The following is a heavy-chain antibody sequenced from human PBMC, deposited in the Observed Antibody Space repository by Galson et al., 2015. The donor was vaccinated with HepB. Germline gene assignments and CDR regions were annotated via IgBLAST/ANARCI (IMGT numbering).Heavy chain of an antibody. J-gene: IGHJ6*02. D-gene: IGHD2-8*01. CDR1: GFTFSSYA. CDR2: ISYDGSNK. V-gene: IGHV3-30*04. CDR3: AKDVPYCTNGVCDGPYYYGMDV. Sequence: SLRLSCAASGFTFSSYAMHWVRQAPGKGLEWVAVISYDGSNKYYADSVKGRFTISRDNSKNALYLQMNSLRAEDTAVYYCAKDVPYCTNGVCDGPYYYGMDVWGQGTTVTVSS.